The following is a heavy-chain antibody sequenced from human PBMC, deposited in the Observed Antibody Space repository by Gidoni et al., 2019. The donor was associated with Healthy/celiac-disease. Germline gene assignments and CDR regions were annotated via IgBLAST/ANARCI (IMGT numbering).Heavy chain of an antibody. CDR3: ARAPGHRYCSSTSCYKRNWFDP. J-gene: IGHJ5*02. CDR2: INHSGST. CDR1: GWSFSGYY. Sequence: QVQLQQWGAGLLNPSETLSLPFSVYGWSFSGYYWTWIRQPPGKGLEWIGEINHSGSTNYNPSLKSRVTISVDTSKNQFSLKLSSVTAADTAVYYCARAPGHRYCSSTSCYKRNWFDPWGQGTLVTVSS. V-gene: IGHV4-34*01. D-gene: IGHD2-2*01.